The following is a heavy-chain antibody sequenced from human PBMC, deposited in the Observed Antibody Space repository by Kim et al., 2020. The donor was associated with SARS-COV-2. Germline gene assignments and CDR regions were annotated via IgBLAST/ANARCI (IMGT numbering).Heavy chain of an antibody. Sequence: YADSVKGRFTISRANSKNTLYLQMNSLRAEDTAVYYCAKDLDSSGYSPDYWGQGTLVTVSS. CDR3: AKDLDSSGYSPDY. V-gene: IGHV3-30*02. D-gene: IGHD3-22*01. J-gene: IGHJ4*02.